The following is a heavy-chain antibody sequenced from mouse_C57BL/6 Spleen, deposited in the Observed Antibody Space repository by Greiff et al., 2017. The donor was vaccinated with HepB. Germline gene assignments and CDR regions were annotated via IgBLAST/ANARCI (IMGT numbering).Heavy chain of an antibody. D-gene: IGHD1-1*01. V-gene: IGHV6-6*01. J-gene: IGHJ2*01. Sequence: EVQLVESGGGLVQPGGSMKLSCAASGFTFSDAWMDWVRQSPEKGLEWVAEIRNKANNHATYYAESVKGRFTISRDDSKSCVYLHMNSLIADDTCIYYCPRITPVVAFDYWGQGTPLTVSS. CDR3: PRITPVVAFDY. CDR1: GFTFSDAW. CDR2: IRNKANNHAT.